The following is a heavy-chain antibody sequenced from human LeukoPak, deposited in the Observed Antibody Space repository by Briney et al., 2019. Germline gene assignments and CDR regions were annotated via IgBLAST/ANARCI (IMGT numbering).Heavy chain of an antibody. V-gene: IGHV3-23*01. Sequence: GGSLRLSCAASGFTVSSNYMSWVRQAPGKGLEWISGISGSGDNTFYADSVKGRFTISRDNSKNTLYLQMNSLRAEDTALYYCAKASSGWSPYEYWGQGTLVTVSS. CDR1: GFTVSSNY. D-gene: IGHD6-19*01. CDR2: ISGSGDNT. J-gene: IGHJ4*02. CDR3: AKASSGWSPYEY.